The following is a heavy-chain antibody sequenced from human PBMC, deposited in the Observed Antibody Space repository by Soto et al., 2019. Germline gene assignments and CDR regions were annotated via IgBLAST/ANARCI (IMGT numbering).Heavy chain of an antibody. Sequence: GGSLRLSCAASGFTFSSYAMHWVRQAPGKGLEWVAVISYDGSNKYYADSVKGRFTISRDNSKNTLYLQMNSLRAEDTAVYYCARDLLFLEWSYFDYWGQGTLVTVSS. CDR2: ISYDGSNK. J-gene: IGHJ4*02. CDR3: ARDLLFLEWSYFDY. D-gene: IGHD3-3*01. CDR1: GFTFSSYA. V-gene: IGHV3-30-3*01.